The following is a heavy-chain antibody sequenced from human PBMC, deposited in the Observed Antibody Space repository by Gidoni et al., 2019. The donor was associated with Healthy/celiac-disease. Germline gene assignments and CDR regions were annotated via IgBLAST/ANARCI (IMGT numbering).Heavy chain of an antibody. CDR3: ARDPKVAGPHPYNWFDP. CDR1: GFPFSSYG. CDR2: IWYDGSNK. V-gene: IGHV3-33*01. Sequence: QVQLVESGGGVVQPGRSLRLSCAASGFPFSSYGMHWVRQAPGKGLEWVAVIWYDGSNKYYADSVKGRFTISRDNSKNTLYLQMNSLRAEDTAVYYCARDPKVAGPHPYNWFDPWGQGTLVTVSS. D-gene: IGHD6-19*01. J-gene: IGHJ5*02.